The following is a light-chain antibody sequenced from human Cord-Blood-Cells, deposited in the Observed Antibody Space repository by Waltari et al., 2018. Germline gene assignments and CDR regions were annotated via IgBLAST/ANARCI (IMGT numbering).Light chain of an antibody. V-gene: IGLV3-21*04. Sequence: SYVLTQPPSVSVAPGKTARITCGGNNIGSKSVHWYQQKPGQAPVLVIYYDSDRPXXXXXXXXXXXXXXXXXXXISRVEAGDEADYYCQVWDSSSDHYVFGTGTKVTVL. CDR1: NIGSKS. CDR2: YDS. J-gene: IGLJ1*01. CDR3: QVWDSSSDHYV.